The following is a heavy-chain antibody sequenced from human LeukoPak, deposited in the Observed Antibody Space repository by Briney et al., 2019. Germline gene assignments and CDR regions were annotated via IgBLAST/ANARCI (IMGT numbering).Heavy chain of an antibody. CDR3: ARDVGYGDYPSYGMDV. V-gene: IGHV1-46*01. D-gene: IGHD4-17*01. J-gene: IGHJ6*02. Sequence: ASVKVSCKASGYTFTSYYMHWVRQAPGQGLEWMGIINPSGGSTSYAQKFQGRVTMTRDTSTSTVYMELSSLRSEDAAVYYCARDVGYGDYPSYGMDVWGQGTTVTVSS. CDR1: GYTFTSYY. CDR2: INPSGGST.